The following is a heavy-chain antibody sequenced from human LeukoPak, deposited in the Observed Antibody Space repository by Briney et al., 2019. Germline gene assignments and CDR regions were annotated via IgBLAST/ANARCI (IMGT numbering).Heavy chain of an antibody. J-gene: IGHJ4*02. D-gene: IGHD2-15*01. CDR1: GYTFTSYG. CDR3: ARPIGYCSGGSCYGVEYFDY. CDR2: ISAYNGNT. Sequence: ASVKVSCKASGYTFTSYGISWVRQAPGQGLEWMGWISAYNGNTNYAQKLQGRVTMTTDTSTSTAYMELRSLRSDDTAVYYCARPIGYCSGGSCYGVEYFDYWGQGTLVTVSS. V-gene: IGHV1-18*01.